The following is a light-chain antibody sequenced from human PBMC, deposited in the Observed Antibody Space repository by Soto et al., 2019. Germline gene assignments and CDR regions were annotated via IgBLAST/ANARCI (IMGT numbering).Light chain of an antibody. CDR3: QSYDSSLSVVV. Sequence: QPVLTQPPSESGAPGQRVTISCTGSSSNIGAGYDVHWYQRLPGTAPTLLIYGNNKRPSGVPDRFYGSKSGTSASLAITGLQAEDEADYYCQSYDSSLSVVVFGGGTKLTVL. CDR2: GNN. J-gene: IGLJ2*01. CDR1: SSNIGAGYD. V-gene: IGLV1-40*01.